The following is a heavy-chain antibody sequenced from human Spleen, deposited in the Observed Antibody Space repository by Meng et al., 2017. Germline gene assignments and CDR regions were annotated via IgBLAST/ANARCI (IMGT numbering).Heavy chain of an antibody. V-gene: IGHV3-30*01. CDR3: ARVVIGMAADY. J-gene: IGHJ4*02. CDR2: ISYDGSNK. D-gene: IGHD2/OR15-2a*01. Sequence: GESLKISCAASGFTFSSYAMHWVRQAPGKGLEWVAVISYDGSNKYYADSVKCRFTISRDNSKNTLYLQMNSLRAEDTAVYYCARVVIGMAADYWGQGTLVTVSS. CDR1: GFTFSSYA.